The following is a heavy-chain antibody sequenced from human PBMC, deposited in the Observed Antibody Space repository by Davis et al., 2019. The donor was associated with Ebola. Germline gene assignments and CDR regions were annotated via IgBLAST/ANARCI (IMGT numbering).Heavy chain of an antibody. Sequence: GGSLRLSCKGSGYRFNTYWIAWVRQMPGKGLEWMGIIYPRDSDIRYRPSFEGQVTISVDRSSSTAYLQWSSLKASDSAMYYCARQEALYGSIDNWGQGTLVTVSS. V-gene: IGHV5-51*01. CDR3: ARQEALYGSIDN. J-gene: IGHJ4*02. CDR2: IYPRDSDI. D-gene: IGHD2/OR15-2a*01. CDR1: GYRFNTYW.